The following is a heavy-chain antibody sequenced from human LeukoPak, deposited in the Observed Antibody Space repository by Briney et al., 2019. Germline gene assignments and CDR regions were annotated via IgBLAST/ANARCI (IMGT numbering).Heavy chain of an antibody. V-gene: IGHV4-59*01. CDR2: IYYSGST. D-gene: IGHD2-2*02. CDR3: ARVIPKDAFDI. CDR1: GGSISSYY. Sequence: SETLSLTCTVSGGSISSYYWSWIRQPPGKGLEWIGYIYYSGSTNYNPSLKSRVTISVDTSKNQFSLKLSSVTAADTAVYYCARVIPKDAFDIWGQGTMVTVSS. J-gene: IGHJ3*02.